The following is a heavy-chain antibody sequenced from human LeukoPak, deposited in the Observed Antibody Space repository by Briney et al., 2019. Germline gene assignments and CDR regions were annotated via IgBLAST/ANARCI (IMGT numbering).Heavy chain of an antibody. Sequence: PGGSLRLSCAASGFTFSSYSMNWVRQAPGKGLEWVSAISGSGGSTYYADSVKGRFTISRDNSKNTLYLQMNSLRAEDTAVYYCAKDGGYDFWSGYYHFDYWGQGTLVTVSS. CDR2: ISGSGGST. D-gene: IGHD3-3*01. CDR3: AKDGGYDFWSGYYHFDY. V-gene: IGHV3-23*01. CDR1: GFTFSSYS. J-gene: IGHJ4*02.